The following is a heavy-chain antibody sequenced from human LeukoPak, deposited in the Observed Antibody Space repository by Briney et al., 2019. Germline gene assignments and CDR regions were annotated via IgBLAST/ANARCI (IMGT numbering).Heavy chain of an antibody. J-gene: IGHJ4*02. CDR1: GYTFTGYY. Sequence: ASVKVSCKASGYTFTGYYMHWVRQAPGQGLEWMGRINPNSGGTNYAQKFQGRVTMTRDTSISTAYMELSRLRSDDTAVYYCARDNPIPVTGVVDWGQGTLVTVSS. V-gene: IGHV1-2*06. D-gene: IGHD2-15*01. CDR3: ARDNPIPVTGVVD. CDR2: INPNSGGT.